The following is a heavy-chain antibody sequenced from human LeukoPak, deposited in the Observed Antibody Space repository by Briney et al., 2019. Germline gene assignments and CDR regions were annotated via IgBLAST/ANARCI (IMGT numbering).Heavy chain of an antibody. CDR3: AELGITMIGSV. J-gene: IGHJ6*04. CDR2: ISYDGSNK. D-gene: IGHD3-10*02. CDR1: GFTFSGYA. V-gene: IGHV3-30*04. Sequence: AGGSLRLSCAASGFTFSGYAMHWVRQAPGKGLEWVAVISYDGSNKYYADSVKGRFTISRDNSKNTLYLQMNSLRAEDTAVYYCAELGITMIGSVWGKGTTVTISS.